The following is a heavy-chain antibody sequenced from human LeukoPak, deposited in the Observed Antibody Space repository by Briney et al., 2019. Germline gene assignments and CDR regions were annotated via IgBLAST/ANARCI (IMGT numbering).Heavy chain of an antibody. CDR2: IYHSGST. CDR3: ARGRVSSSTWYSTYYYYFYMDV. CDR1: GGSMSSYY. V-gene: IGHV4-59*01. J-gene: IGHJ6*03. Sequence: SETLSLTCSVSGGSMSSYYWSWIRQSPGKGLEWIGYIYHSGSTNFNPSLNGRVSISRDTTKNLFSLRLRSVTAADTAVYFCARGRVSSSTWYSTYYYYFYMDVWGKGTTVTVSS. D-gene: IGHD1-1*01.